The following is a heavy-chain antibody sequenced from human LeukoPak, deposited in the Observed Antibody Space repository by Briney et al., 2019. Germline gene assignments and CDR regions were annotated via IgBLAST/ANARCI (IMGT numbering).Heavy chain of an antibody. V-gene: IGHV4-30-2*01. Sequence: PSETLSLTCTVSGGSISSGGYYWSWIRQPPGKGLEWIGYIYHSGSTYYNPSLKSRVTISVDRSKNQFSLKLSSVTAADTAVYYCARDIGGAPPYYYYYMDVWGEGTTVTVSS. CDR3: ARDIGGAPPYYYYYMDV. CDR1: GGSISSGGYY. J-gene: IGHJ6*03. CDR2: IYHSGST. D-gene: IGHD1-26*01.